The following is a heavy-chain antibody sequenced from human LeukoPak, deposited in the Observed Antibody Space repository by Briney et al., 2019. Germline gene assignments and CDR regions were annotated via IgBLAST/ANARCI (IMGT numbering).Heavy chain of an antibody. CDR3: ESVSISWYYFDY. CDR1: GGSISGYY. V-gene: IGHV4-59*12. Sequence: SETLSLTCTVSGGSISGYYWSWSRQPPGKGVEWRGNLYYMRVAWYKSSLKRRVTTSVDTSRNEFSLKLSAVSAADTSVYYCESVSISWYYFDYWGPGTLVTVSS. J-gene: IGHJ4*02. D-gene: IGHD6-13*01. CDR2: LYYMRVA.